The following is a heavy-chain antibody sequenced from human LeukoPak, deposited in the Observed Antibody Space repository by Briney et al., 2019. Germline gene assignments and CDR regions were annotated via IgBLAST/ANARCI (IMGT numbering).Heavy chain of an antibody. J-gene: IGHJ4*02. V-gene: IGHV4-38-2*02. CDR2: ISHSGTT. Sequence: PSETLSLTCSVSGYSIGSGYHWGWIRQPPGKGLEWIATISHSGTTYYSPSLKSRVTISIDTSQNQFSLKLNSVIAADTAVYYCARDFGYSAFDYWGQGTLVTVSS. CDR1: GYSIGSGYH. D-gene: IGHD4-11*01. CDR3: ARDFGYSAFDY.